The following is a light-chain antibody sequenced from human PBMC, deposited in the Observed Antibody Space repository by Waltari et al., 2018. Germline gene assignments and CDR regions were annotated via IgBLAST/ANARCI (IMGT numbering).Light chain of an antibody. Sequence: DIQMTQSPSSLSASVGDRVTITCRASQSISFFLNWYQQKPGKAPKLLIYAASTLHIGVPSRVSGSGSGTHFTLNISRVEAEDVGVYYCMQALQTPITFGQGTRLEIK. CDR1: QSISFF. CDR2: AAS. J-gene: IGKJ5*01. CDR3: MQALQTPIT. V-gene: IGKV1-39*01.